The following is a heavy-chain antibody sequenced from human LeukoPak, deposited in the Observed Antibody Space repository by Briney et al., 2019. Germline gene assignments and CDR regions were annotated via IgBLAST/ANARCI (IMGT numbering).Heavy chain of an antibody. J-gene: IGHJ2*01. CDR3: AREDWYFDL. V-gene: IGHV4-34*01. Sequence: SETLSLTCAVDGGTFTDFHWAWIRQPPGKGLEWIGEINHSGSTNYSPSLKSRVTISFDTSKNQFFLRLTSVTAADTAVYYCAREDWYFDLWGRGTLVTVSS. CDR2: INHSGST. CDR1: GGTFTDFH.